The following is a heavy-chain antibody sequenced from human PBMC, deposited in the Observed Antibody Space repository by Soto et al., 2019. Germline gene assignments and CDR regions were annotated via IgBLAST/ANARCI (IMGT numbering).Heavy chain of an antibody. J-gene: IGHJ5*02. D-gene: IGHD4-17*01. Sequence: ASVKVSCKASVYTFTSYDINWVRQAPGQGFEYLGWMNPNSGNTGYVKKFQGRVTMTRDTSMSTAYMELSSLRSEDTAVYYCARRIKYGDYSRWFDPWGPGTLVTVSS. CDR2: MNPNSGNT. V-gene: IGHV1-8*01. CDR3: ARRIKYGDYSRWFDP. CDR1: VYTFTSYD.